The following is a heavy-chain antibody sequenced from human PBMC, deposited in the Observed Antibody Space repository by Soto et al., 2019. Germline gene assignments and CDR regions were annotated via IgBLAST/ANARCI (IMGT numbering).Heavy chain of an antibody. CDR2: IYYSGST. J-gene: IGHJ4*02. CDR3: ARGVGVVTFFDY. V-gene: IGHV4-61*08. CDR1: GGSISSGGYY. Sequence: SETLSLTCTVPGGSISSGGYYWSWIRQPPGKGLEWIGYIYYSGSTNYNPSLKSRVTISVDTSKNQFSLKLSSVTAADTAVYYCARGVGVVTFFDYWGQGTLVTVSS. D-gene: IGHD3-3*01.